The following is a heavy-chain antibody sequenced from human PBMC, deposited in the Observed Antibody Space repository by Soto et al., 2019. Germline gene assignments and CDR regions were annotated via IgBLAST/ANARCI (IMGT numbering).Heavy chain of an antibody. D-gene: IGHD6-19*01. V-gene: IGHV3-30-3*01. Sequence: QVQLVESGGGVVQPGRSLRLSCAASGFTFSSSGMDWVRQAPGKGLEGVAVISYDGSNKYYADSVKGRFTISRDHSKNTLYLQMNSLRSEDTAVYYCARATSGWYKDAFDIWGQGTMVTVSS. CDR2: ISYDGSNK. J-gene: IGHJ3*02. CDR1: GFTFSSSG. CDR3: ARATSGWYKDAFDI.